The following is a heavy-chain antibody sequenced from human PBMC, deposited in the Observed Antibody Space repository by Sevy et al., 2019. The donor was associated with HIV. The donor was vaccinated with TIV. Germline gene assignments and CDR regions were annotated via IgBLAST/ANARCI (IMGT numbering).Heavy chain of an antibody. V-gene: IGHV4-34*01. CDR2: INHSGST. J-gene: IGHJ4*02. CDR1: GGSFSGYY. CDR3: ASWESASSRDIVVVVAATHPGGYFDY. Sequence: GSLRLSCAVYGGSFSGYYWSWIRQPPGKGLEWIGEINHSGSTNYNPSLKSRVTISVDTSKNQFSLKLSSVTAADTAVYYCASWESASSRDIVVVVAATHPGGYFDYWGQGTLVTVSS. D-gene: IGHD2-15*01.